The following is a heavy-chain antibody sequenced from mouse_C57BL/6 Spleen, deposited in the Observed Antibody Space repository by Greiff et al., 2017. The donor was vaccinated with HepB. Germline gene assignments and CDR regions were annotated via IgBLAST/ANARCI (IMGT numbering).Heavy chain of an antibody. V-gene: IGHV1-64*01. CDR2: IHPNSGST. CDR1: GYTFTSYW. D-gene: IGHD1-1*01. Sequence: QVQLQQPGAELVKPGASVKLSCKASGYTFTSYWMHWVKQRPGQGLEWIGMIHPNSGSTNYNEKFKSKATLTVDKSSSTAYMQLSSLTSEDSAVCYCASPLTTVVAPAMDYWGQGTSVTVSS. CDR3: ASPLTTVVAPAMDY. J-gene: IGHJ4*01.